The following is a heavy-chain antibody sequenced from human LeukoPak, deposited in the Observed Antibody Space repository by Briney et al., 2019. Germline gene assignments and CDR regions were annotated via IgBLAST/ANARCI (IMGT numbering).Heavy chain of an antibody. J-gene: IGHJ4*02. D-gene: IGHD5-18*01. CDR1: GGSISSYY. Sequence: SETLSLTCTVSGGSISSYYWSWIRQPPGKGLEWIGYIYYSGSTNYNPSLKSRVTISVDTSKNQFPLKLSSVTAADTVVYYCARGDDGYGPYFDYWGQGTLVTVSS. CDR2: IYYSGST. V-gene: IGHV4-59*01. CDR3: ARGDDGYGPYFDY.